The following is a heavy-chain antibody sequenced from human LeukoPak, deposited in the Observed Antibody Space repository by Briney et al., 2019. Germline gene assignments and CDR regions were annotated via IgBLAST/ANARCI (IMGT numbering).Heavy chain of an antibody. CDR2: ISGSGGST. Sequence: PGGSLRLSCAASGFTFSSYAMSWVRQAPGKGLEWVSAISGSGGSTYYADSVKGRFTISRDNAKNSLYLQMNSLRAEDTAVYYCAREGRSAAAAHFDYWGQGTLVTVSS. J-gene: IGHJ4*02. V-gene: IGHV3-23*01. CDR3: AREGRSAAAAHFDY. CDR1: GFTFSSYA. D-gene: IGHD6-13*01.